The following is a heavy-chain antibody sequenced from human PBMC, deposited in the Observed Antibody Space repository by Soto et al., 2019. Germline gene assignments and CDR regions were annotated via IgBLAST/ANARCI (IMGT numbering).Heavy chain of an antibody. CDR3: ASGKSQMTQDRMGFYYYMDV. Sequence: QVQLVQSGAEVKKPGSSVRISRAASGATFNDYTFTWVRRAPGQGLEWMGRVIPLLDASNYAEKFQDRVTITADRSTSTFYMELSGLKSEDSAIYYCASGKSQMTQDRMGFYYYMDVWGKGTTVTVSS. V-gene: IGHV1-69*08. CDR1: GATFNDYT. CDR2: VIPLLDAS. J-gene: IGHJ6*03. D-gene: IGHD2-15*01.